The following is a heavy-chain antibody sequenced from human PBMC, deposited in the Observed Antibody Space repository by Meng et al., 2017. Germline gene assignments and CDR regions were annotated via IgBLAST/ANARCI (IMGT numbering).Heavy chain of an antibody. Sequence: GRWVQLGYGVSHYGASGKFSSKPPGYHFPAYYIHWARRSPGQGLEWMGRINPKIGDTHDAQKFQARVTMTGDTSISTAYMELSGLRSDDTAMYYCARDEDISAAGKLFGDYWGQGTLVTVSS. J-gene: IGHJ4*02. CDR2: INPKIGDT. D-gene: IGHD6-25*01. CDR3: ARDEDISAAGKLFGDY. V-gene: IGHV1-2*06. CDR1: GYHFPAYY.